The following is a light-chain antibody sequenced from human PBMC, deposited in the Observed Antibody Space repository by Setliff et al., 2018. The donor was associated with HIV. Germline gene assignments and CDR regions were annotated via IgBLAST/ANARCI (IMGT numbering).Light chain of an antibody. CDR3: CSYAGGDTWI. Sequence: QSALTQPASVSGSPGQSITISCTGGSSDIGDYESVSWYQQHPGEVPKLMIYDVTKRPSGVSNRFSASKSGNTASLTISGLQAEDEAHYCCSYAGGDTWIFGGGTKVTVL. CDR2: DVT. J-gene: IGLJ2*01. V-gene: IGLV2-23*02. CDR1: SSDIGDYES.